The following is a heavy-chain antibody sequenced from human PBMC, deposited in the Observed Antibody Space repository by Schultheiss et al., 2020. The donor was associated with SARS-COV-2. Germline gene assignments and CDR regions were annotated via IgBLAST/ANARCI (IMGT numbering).Heavy chain of an antibody. D-gene: IGHD6-6*01. Sequence: SETLSLTCTVSGGSISSHYWSWIRQPAGKGLEWIGRIYTSGSTNYNPSLKSRVTMSVDTSKNQFSLKLSSVTAADTAVYYCARKYTYHDAFDIWGQGTMVTVSS. J-gene: IGHJ3*02. CDR1: GGSISSHY. CDR3: ARKYTYHDAFDI. CDR2: IYTSGST. V-gene: IGHV4-4*07.